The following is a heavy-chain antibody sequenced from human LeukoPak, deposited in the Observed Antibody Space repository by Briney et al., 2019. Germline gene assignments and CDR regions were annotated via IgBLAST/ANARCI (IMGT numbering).Heavy chain of an antibody. CDR3: ARARGYYGSGSYYQSSHFDY. D-gene: IGHD3-10*01. J-gene: IGHJ4*02. V-gene: IGHV3-66*01. CDR1: GFTVSSNY. CDR2: IYSGGST. Sequence: QTGGSLRLSCAASGFTVSSNYMSWVRQAPGKGLEWVSVIYSGGSTYYADSVKGRFTISRDNSKNTLYLQMNSLRAEDTAVYYCARARGYYGSGSYYQSSHFDYWGQGTLVTVSS.